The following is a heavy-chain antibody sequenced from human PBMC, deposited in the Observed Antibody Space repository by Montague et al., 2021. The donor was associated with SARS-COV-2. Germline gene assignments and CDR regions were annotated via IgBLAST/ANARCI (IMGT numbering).Heavy chain of an antibody. D-gene: IGHD3-22*01. J-gene: IGHJ4*02. CDR1: GFIFSSYE. CDR2: ISNSGDTK. Sequence: SLRLSCAASGFIFSSYEMNWVCQAPGKGLEWVSYISNSGDTKYYAGSVKGRFTISRDNAKNSLYLQMSSLRAEDTAVYYCARAGEDYYYDSSGFLYWGQGILVTVPS. CDR3: ARAGEDYYYDSSGFLY. V-gene: IGHV3-48*03.